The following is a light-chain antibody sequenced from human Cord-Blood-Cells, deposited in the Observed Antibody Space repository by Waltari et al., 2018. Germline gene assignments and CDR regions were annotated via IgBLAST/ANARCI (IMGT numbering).Light chain of an antibody. V-gene: IGKV1-39*01. CDR1: QSISSY. J-gene: IGKJ3*01. CDR2: AAS. Sequence: DTPITQSPSSLSASAGDSVTITCRASQSISSYLNWYQQKPGKAPKLLIYAASSLQSGVPSRFSGSGSGTDFTLTISSLQPEDFATYYCQQSYSTPFTFGPGTKVDIK. CDR3: QQSYSTPFT.